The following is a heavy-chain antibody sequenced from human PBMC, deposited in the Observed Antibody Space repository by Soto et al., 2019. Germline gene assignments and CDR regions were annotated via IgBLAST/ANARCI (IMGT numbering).Heavy chain of an antibody. J-gene: IGHJ6*02. CDR2: ISSSGSTI. CDR3: ARDRVEYSSSSPPLVYYYYGMDV. D-gene: IGHD6-6*01. Sequence: HPGGSLRLSCAASGFTFSSYEMNWVRQAPGKGLEWVSYISSSGSTIYYADSVKGRFTISRDNAKNSLYLQMNSLRAEDTAVYYCARDRVEYSSSSPPLVYYYYGMDVWGQGTTVTVSS. V-gene: IGHV3-48*03. CDR1: GFTFSSYE.